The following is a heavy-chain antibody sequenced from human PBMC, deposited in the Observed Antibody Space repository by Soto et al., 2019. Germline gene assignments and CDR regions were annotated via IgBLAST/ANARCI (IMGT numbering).Heavy chain of an antibody. Sequence: SLSLSWSASGFTFRSYSMSWVRQSPGKGLEWVSATSGSGGSTSYADYVKGRFTRSRDNSKNTLYLQMNSLRAEDTAVYYCENHYDSSGTDAFDIWAQGTMVTVSS. D-gene: IGHD3-22*01. V-gene: IGHV3-23*01. J-gene: IGHJ3*02. CDR2: TSGSGGST. CDR3: ENHYDSSGTDAFDI. CDR1: GFTFRSYS.